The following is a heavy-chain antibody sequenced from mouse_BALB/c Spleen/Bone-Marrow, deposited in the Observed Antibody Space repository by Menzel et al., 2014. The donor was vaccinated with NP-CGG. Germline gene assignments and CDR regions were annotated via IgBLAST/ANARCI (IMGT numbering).Heavy chain of an antibody. D-gene: IGHD4-1*01. CDR2: IWSGGST. CDR3: ASNWDYAMDY. J-gene: IGHJ4*01. CDR1: GFSLTSYG. Sequence: QVQLKESGPGLVQPSQSLSITCTVSGFSLTSYGVHWVRQSPGKGLEWLGVIWSGGSTDYNAAFISRLSISKDNSKSQAFFKMNSLQANDTAIYYCASNWDYAMDYWGQGTSVTVSS. V-gene: IGHV2-2*02.